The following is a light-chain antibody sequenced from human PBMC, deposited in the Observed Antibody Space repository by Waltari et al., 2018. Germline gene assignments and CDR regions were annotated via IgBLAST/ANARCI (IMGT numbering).Light chain of an antibody. CDR2: GAS. J-gene: IGKJ1*01. CDR3: QHYVRLPAT. Sequence: ELVLPPSPGSLSSSPGERVTLTFRASQSVSRALAWYQQKPGQAPRLLIFGASNRATGIPDRFSGSGSETDFSLTISRLEPEDFAVYYCQHYVRLPATFGRGTKVEIK. CDR1: QSVSRA. V-gene: IGKV3-20*01.